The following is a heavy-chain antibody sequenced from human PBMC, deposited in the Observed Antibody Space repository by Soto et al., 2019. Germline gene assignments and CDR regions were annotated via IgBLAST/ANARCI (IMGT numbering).Heavy chain of an antibody. V-gene: IGHV4-39*01. CDR2: IYYSGST. CDR1: GVSISSSTYY. J-gene: IGHJ4*02. Sequence: SETLSLTCTVSGVSISSSTYYWGWIRQPPGKGLEWIGSIYYSGSTYYNPSLKSRVTISADTSKNTVYLQMSDLRPDDTAIYYCAKRMGPQDSWGQGTPVTVSS. CDR3: AKRMGPQDS. D-gene: IGHD2-15*01.